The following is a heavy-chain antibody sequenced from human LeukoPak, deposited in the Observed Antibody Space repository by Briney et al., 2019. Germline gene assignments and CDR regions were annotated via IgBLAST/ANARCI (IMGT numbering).Heavy chain of an antibody. CDR2: VYGGNGNT. V-gene: IGHV1-3*01. CDR3: ARDVLGDSMANLDY. D-gene: IGHD2-8*01. CDR1: GYTFTRYA. Sequence: ASVRVSCKASGYTFTRYAMHWVRQAPGQGLEWMGWVYGGNGNTKYAQKFQGRVTITRDTSASSAYMELSSLRSEDTAVYYCARDVLGDSMANLDYWGQGTLVTVSS. J-gene: IGHJ4*02.